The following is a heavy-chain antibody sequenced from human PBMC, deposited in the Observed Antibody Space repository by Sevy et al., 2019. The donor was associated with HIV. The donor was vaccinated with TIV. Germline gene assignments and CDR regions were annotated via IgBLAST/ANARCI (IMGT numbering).Heavy chain of an antibody. CDR2: ISNSGSDT. V-gene: IGHV3-11*06. CDR1: EFIFSDYY. Sequence: GGSLRLSCTASEFIFSDYYMTWIRQAPGKGLEWVSWISNSGSDTDYADSVKGRFTISRDNSKNTLYLQMNSLRVEDTAVYYCAKGLGMVQGALLSDDTWGQGTMVTVSS. CDR3: AKGLGMVQGALLSDDT. J-gene: IGHJ3*02. D-gene: IGHD3-10*01.